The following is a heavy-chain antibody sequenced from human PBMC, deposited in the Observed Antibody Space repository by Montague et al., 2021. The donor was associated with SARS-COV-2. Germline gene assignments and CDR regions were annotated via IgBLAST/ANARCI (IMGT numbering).Heavy chain of an antibody. CDR3: ARLPYDNSYGMDV. Sequence: SETLSLTCTVSGGSISTYYWNWIRQSPGKGLEWIGYIDYSGSTNXNPSLQSRVIISVDRSEIQFSLKLNSVTAADTAIYYCARLPYDNSYGMDVWGQGTTVTVSS. V-gene: IGHV4-59*01. CDR2: IDYSGST. D-gene: IGHD3-9*01. J-gene: IGHJ6*02. CDR1: GGSISTYY.